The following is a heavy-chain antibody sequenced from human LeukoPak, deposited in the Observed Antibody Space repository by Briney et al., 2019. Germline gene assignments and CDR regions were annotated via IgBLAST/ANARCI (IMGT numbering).Heavy chain of an antibody. CDR3: ARGRNYYAFDI. Sequence: PGGSLRLSCAASGFTFSSYSMNWVRQAPGKGLEWVSYISSSSSTIYYADSVKGRFTISRDNAKNSLYLQMNSLRAEDTAVYYCARGRNYYAFDIWGQGTMVTVSS. CDR1: GFTFSSYS. D-gene: IGHD4-11*01. CDR2: ISSSSSTI. V-gene: IGHV3-48*01. J-gene: IGHJ3*02.